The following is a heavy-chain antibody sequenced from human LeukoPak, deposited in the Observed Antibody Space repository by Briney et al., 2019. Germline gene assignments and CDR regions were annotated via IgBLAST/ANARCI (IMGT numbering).Heavy chain of an antibody. CDR3: ARGDIVATTNWFDP. CDR1: GDSVSSNSAA. D-gene: IGHD5-12*01. CDR2: TYYRSKWYN. J-gene: IGHJ5*02. Sequence: SQTLSLTFAISGDSVSSNSAAWNWIRQSPSRGLEWLGRTYYRSKWYNDYAVSVKSRITINPDTSKNQFSLQLNSVTPEDTAVYYCARGDIVATTNWFDPWGQGTLVTVSS. V-gene: IGHV6-1*01.